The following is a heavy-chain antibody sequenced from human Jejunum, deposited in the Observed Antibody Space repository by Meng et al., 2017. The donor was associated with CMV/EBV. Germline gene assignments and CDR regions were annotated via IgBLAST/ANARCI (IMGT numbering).Heavy chain of an antibody. D-gene: IGHD6-19*01. Sequence: QVRLVQHGAEVKKLGASVKVSCKASVYTFTSYGISWVRQAPGQGLEWMGWMNPNRGTTGYAQKFQGRVTMTRNISKSTAYMDLSSLRSEDTAVYYCATGVADFEYWGQGTLVTVSS. V-gene: IGHV1-8*02. CDR2: MNPNRGTT. CDR1: VYTFTSYG. CDR3: ATGVADFEY. J-gene: IGHJ4*02.